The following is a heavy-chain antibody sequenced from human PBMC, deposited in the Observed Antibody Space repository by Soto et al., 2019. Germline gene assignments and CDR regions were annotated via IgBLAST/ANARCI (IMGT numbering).Heavy chain of an antibody. V-gene: IGHV3-74*01. CDR1: GFTLNNYF. CDR3: ARDPARNWFDP. Sequence: EVQLVESGGGLVQLGGSLRLSCAASGFTLNNYFIHWVRQAPGRGLVWVSRIKGDGSAINYADSVEGRFTISIDNAKNMVHLQMDSLRAEDTAVYYCARDPARNWFDPWGQGTLVTVSS. D-gene: IGHD6-6*01. CDR2: IKGDGSAI. J-gene: IGHJ5*02.